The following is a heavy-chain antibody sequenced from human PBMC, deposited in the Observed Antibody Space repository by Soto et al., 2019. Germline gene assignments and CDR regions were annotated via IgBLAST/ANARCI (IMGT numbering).Heavy chain of an antibody. CDR2: ISYDGSNK. Sequence: GGSLRLTCAASGFTFSSYAMHWVRQAPGKGLEWVAVISYDGSNKYYADSVKGRFTISRDNAKNTLYLQMNSLRAEDTAVYYCARKSVTAGNYDSSGYIVVHYYGMDVWGQGTTVTVSS. CDR3: ARKSVTAGNYDSSGYIVVHYYGMDV. D-gene: IGHD3-22*01. CDR1: GFTFSSYA. V-gene: IGHV3-30-3*01. J-gene: IGHJ6*02.